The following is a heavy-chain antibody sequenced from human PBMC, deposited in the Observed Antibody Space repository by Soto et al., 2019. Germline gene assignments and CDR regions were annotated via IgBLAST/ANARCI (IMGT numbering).Heavy chain of an antibody. CDR2: INAGNGNT. CDR3: ARDLLYSTAVAPYYFDY. D-gene: IGHD6-19*01. V-gene: IGHV1-3*01. Sequence: ASVKVSCKASGYTFTSYAMHWVRQAPGQRLEWMGWINAGNGNTNYSQKLQGRLTITRDTSASTAYMEVSSLRSDGTAVYYCARDLLYSTAVAPYYFDYWGQGTLVTVSS. CDR1: GYTFTSYA. J-gene: IGHJ4*02.